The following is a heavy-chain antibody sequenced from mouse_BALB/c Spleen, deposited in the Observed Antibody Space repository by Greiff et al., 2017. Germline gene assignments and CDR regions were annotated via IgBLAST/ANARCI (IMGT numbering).Heavy chain of an antibody. V-gene: IGHV14-4*02. Sequence: EVQLQQSGAELVRSGASVKLSCTASGFNIKDYYMHWVKQRPEQGLEWIRWIDPENGDTEYAPKFQGKATMTADTSSNTAYLQLSSLTSDDSAVYFCARRGAHYGSDYWGQGTTLTVSS. CDR2: IDPENGDT. D-gene: IGHD1-1*01. CDR1: GFNIKDYY. CDR3: ARRGAHYGSDY. J-gene: IGHJ2*01.